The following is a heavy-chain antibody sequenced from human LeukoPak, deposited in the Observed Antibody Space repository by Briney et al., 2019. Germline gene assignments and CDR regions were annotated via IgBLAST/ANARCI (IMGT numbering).Heavy chain of an antibody. D-gene: IGHD6-6*01. CDR2: LHNSGST. V-gene: IGHV4-39*07. Sequence: PSETLSLTCTVSGDSISSSSYYWGWVRQPPGKGPEWIATLHNSGSTYYNPSLRSRVTISVDTSKNQFSLKVTSLTAADTAVYYCTRLDDYSSSFFDYWGQGTLVTVSS. CDR1: GDSISSSSYY. J-gene: IGHJ4*02. CDR3: TRLDDYSSSFFDY.